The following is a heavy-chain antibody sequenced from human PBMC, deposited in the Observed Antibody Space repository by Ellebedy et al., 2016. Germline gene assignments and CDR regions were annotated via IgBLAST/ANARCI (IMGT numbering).Heavy chain of an antibody. CDR3: AKASLRSDYSIFDF. CDR1: GFTSSNYA. D-gene: IGHD4-17*01. J-gene: IGHJ4*02. Sequence: GESLKISXAASGFTSSNYAMNWVRQAPGRGLEWVSGISATGSRTYYAESVKGRFTISRDNSNHTLYVQMKSLRVEDTAVYYCAKASLRSDYSIFDFWGRGTAVTVSS. V-gene: IGHV3-23*01. CDR2: ISATGSRT.